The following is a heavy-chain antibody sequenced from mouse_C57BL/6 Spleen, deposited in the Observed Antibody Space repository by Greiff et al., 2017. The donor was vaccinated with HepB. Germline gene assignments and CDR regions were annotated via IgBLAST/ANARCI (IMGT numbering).Heavy chain of an antibody. CDR2: ISDGGSYT. Sequence: DVKLVESGGGLVKPGGSLKLSCAASGFTFSSYAMSWVRQTPEKRLEWVATISDGGSYTYYPDNVKGRFTISRDNAKNNLYLQMSHLKSEDTAMYYCARSQTGTGFAYWGQGTLVTVSA. CDR3: ARSQTGTGFAY. CDR1: GFTFSSYA. J-gene: IGHJ3*01. D-gene: IGHD4-1*01. V-gene: IGHV5-4*03.